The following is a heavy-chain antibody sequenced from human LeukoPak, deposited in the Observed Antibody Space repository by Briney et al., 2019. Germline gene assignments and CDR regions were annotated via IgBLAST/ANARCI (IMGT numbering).Heavy chain of an antibody. CDR2: IIPILGIA. CDR1: GGTFSSYT. CDR3: AREIVGAKKANLDY. V-gene: IGHV1-69*04. J-gene: IGHJ4*02. Sequence: GSSVKVSCKASGGTFSSYTISWVRPAPGQGLEWMGRIIPILGIANYAQKFQGRVTITADKSTSTAYMELSSLRSEDTAVYYCAREIVGAKKANLDYWGQGTLVTVSS. D-gene: IGHD1-26*01.